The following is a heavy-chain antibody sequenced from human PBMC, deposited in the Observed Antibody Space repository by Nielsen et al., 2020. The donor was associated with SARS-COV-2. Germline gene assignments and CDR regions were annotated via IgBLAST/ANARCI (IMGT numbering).Heavy chain of an antibody. CDR1: GFTFADSW. D-gene: IGHD5-18*01. Sequence: GESLKISYAASGFTFADSWMHWVRQAPGKGLEWISRINREGYTRDYADSVKGRFTISRDNAANTLSLQMRSLRAEDTAVYFCIRAGTYNYGLAYWGQGVLVKVSS. CDR3: IRAGTYNYGLAY. CDR2: INREGYTR. V-gene: IGHV3-74*01. J-gene: IGHJ4*02.